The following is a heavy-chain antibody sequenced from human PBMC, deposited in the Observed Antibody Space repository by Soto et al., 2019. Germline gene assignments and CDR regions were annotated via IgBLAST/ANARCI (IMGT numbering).Heavy chain of an antibody. CDR3: ARDPHHYYDSSGYYY. D-gene: IGHD3-22*01. Sequence: EVQLVESGGGLVKPGGSLRLSCAASGFTFSSYSMNWVRQAPGKGLEWVSSISSSSSYIYYADSVKGRFTISRDNAKNSLYLQMNSLRAEDTAVYYCARDPHHYYDSSGYYYWGQGTLVTVSS. J-gene: IGHJ4*02. CDR1: GFTFSSYS. V-gene: IGHV3-21*01. CDR2: ISSSSSYI.